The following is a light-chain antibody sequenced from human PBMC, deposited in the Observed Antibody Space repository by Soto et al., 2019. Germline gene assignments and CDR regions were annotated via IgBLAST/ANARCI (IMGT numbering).Light chain of an antibody. CDR1: NIGSQR. CDR2: DDS. V-gene: IGLV3-21*02. CDR3: QVSDSNGDPGV. Sequence: SYELTQPPSVSVAPRQTARITCGGNNIGSQRVHWYQQKPGQAPVLVVYDDSDRPSGIPDRISGSNSGNTATLTISRVEAGDEADYYCQVSDSNGDPGVFGGGTKLTVL. J-gene: IGLJ3*02.